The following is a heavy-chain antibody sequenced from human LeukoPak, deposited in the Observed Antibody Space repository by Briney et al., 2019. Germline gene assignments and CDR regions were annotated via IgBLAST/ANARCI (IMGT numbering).Heavy chain of an antibody. V-gene: IGHV1-3*01. Sequence: GASVKVSCKASGYTFTSYAMHWVRQAPGQRLEWMGWINAGNGNTKYSQKFQGRVTITRDTSASTAYMELSSLRSEDTAVYYCARSIMITFGGVPGYWGQGTLVTVSS. CDR1: GYTFTSYA. CDR2: INAGNGNT. J-gene: IGHJ4*02. D-gene: IGHD3-16*01. CDR3: ARSIMITFGGVPGY.